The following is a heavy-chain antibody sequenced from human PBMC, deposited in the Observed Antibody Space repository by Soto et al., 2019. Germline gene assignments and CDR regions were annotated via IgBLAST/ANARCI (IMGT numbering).Heavy chain of an antibody. Sequence: GGSLRLSCAASGFTFSSYAMSWVRQAPGKGLEWVSAISGSGGSTYYADSVKGRFTISRDNSKNTLYLQMNSLRAEDTAVYYCAKGVLGTFGELGPYFDYWGQGTLVTVSS. V-gene: IGHV3-23*01. J-gene: IGHJ4*02. CDR1: GFTFSSYA. D-gene: IGHD3-10*01. CDR3: AKGVLGTFGELGPYFDY. CDR2: ISGSGGST.